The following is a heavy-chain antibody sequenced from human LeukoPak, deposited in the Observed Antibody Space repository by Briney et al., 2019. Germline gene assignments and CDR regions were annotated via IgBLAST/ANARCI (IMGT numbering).Heavy chain of an antibody. CDR3: ARGSGRVGATTVVY. J-gene: IGHJ4*02. Sequence: QPGGSLRLSCAASGFTFSSYAMSWVRQAPGKGLEWVSAISGSGGSTYYADSVKGRFTISRDNSKNTLYLQMNSLRAEDTAVYYCARGSGRVGATTVVYWGQGTLVTVSS. CDR2: ISGSGGST. D-gene: IGHD1-26*01. CDR1: GFTFSSYA. V-gene: IGHV3-23*01.